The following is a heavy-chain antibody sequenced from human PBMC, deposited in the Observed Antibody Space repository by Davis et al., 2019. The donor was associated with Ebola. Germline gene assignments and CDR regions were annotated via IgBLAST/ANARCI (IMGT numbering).Heavy chain of an antibody. V-gene: IGHV3-74*01. CDR1: GFTFSSYW. J-gene: IGHJ6*04. D-gene: IGHD2-15*01. CDR2: INSDGSST. CDR3: AREHHGPVVVVADRYYYYGMDV. Sequence: PGGSLRLSCAASGFTFSSYWMHWVRQAPGKGLVWVSRINSDGSSTSYADSVKGRFTISRDNSKNTLYLQMNSLRAEDTAVYYCAREHHGPVVVVADRYYYYGMDVWGKGTTVTVSS.